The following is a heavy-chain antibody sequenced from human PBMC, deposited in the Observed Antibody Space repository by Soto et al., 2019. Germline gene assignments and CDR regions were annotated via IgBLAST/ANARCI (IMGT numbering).Heavy chain of an antibody. J-gene: IGHJ6*01. D-gene: IGHD1-26*01. V-gene: IGHV3-49*04. Sequence: PGGSLRLSCTASGFTFGDYAMSWVRQAPGKGLEWVGFIRSKAYGGTTEYAASVKGRFTISRDDSKSIAYLQMNSLKTEDTAVYYCTRDPMILMGATTRYYGMDVWGQGTTVTVS. CDR2: IRSKAYGGTT. CDR3: TRDPMILMGATTRYYGMDV. CDR1: GFTFGDYA.